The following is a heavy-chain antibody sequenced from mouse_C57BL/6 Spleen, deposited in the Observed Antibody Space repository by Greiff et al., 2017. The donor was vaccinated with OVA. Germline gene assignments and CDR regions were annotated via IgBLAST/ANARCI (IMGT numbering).Heavy chain of an antibody. V-gene: IGHV1-7*01. CDR3: ARSNSPAYFDV. J-gene: IGHJ1*03. Sequence: QVQLQQSGAELAKPGASVKLSCKASGYTFTSYWMHWGKQRPGQGLEWIGYINPSSGYTKYNQKFKDKATLTADKYSSTAYMQLSSLTYEDSAVYYCARSNSPAYFDVWGTGTTVTVSS. CDR1: GYTFTSYW. CDR2: INPSSGYT.